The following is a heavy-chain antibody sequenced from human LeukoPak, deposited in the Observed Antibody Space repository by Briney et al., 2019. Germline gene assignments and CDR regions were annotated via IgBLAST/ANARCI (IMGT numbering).Heavy chain of an antibody. CDR1: GGSISSYY. D-gene: IGHD2-2*02. Sequence: SETLSLTCTVSGGSISSYYWSWIRQPAGKGLEWIGCIYTSGSTNYNPSLKSRVTMSVDTSKNQFSLKLSSVTAADTAVYYCARGYCSSTSCYNGMDVWGQGTTVTVSS. CDR3: ARGYCSSTSCYNGMDV. CDR2: IYTSGST. V-gene: IGHV4-4*07. J-gene: IGHJ6*02.